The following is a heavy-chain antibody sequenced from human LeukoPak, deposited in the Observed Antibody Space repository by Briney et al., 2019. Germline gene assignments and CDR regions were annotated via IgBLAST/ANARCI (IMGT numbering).Heavy chain of an antibody. Sequence: SETLSLTCTVSGYSIRSGDYWGWIRQPPGKGLEWIGNIYHSGSTYYNPSLKSRVIISVDTSKNQFSLKLSSVTAADTAVYYCARGRRSIVVVPAARRGYYYMDVWGNGTTVTVSS. CDR1: GYSIRSGDY. CDR2: IYHSGST. D-gene: IGHD2-2*01. J-gene: IGHJ6*03. CDR3: ARGRRSIVVVPAARRGYYYMDV. V-gene: IGHV4-38-2*02.